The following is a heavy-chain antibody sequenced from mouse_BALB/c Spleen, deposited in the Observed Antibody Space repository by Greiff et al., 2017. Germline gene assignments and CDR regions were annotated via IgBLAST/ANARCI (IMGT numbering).Heavy chain of an antibody. V-gene: IGHV2-6-7*01. J-gene: IGHJ3*01. CDR2: IWGDGST. Sequence: VQVVESGPGLVAPSQSLSITCTVSGFSLTGYGVNWVRQPPGKGLEWLGMIWGDGSTDYNSALKSRLSISKDNSKSQVFLKMNSLQTDDTARYYCARETDTMITSAWFAYWGQGTLVTVSA. CDR3: ARETDTMITSAWFAY. D-gene: IGHD2-4*01. CDR1: GFSLTGYG.